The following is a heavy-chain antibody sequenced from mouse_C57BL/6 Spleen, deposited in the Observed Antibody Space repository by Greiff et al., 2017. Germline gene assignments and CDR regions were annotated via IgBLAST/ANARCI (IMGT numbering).Heavy chain of an antibody. CDR2: ISDGGSYT. CDR1: GFTFSSYA. CDR3: ARSNWAFDY. V-gene: IGHV5-4*03. J-gene: IGHJ2*01. Sequence: EVKLVESGGGLVKPGGSLKLSCAASGFTFSSYAMSWVRQTPEKRLEWVATISDGGSYTYYPDDVKGRFTISRDNAKNNLYLQMSHLKSEDTAMYYCARSNWAFDYWGQGTTLTVSS. D-gene: IGHD4-1*01.